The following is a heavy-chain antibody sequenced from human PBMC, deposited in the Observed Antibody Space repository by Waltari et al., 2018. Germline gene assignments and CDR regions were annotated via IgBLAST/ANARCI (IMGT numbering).Heavy chain of an antibody. CDR2: SNPNSGDT. J-gene: IGHJ4*02. Sequence: QVHLVQSGAEVKKPGASVKVSCKASGYTFTGYYRQWVRRAPGQGLEWMGRSNPNSGDTKYAQKFQGRVTLTRDTSINTAYMELSSLKSDDTAVYYCARDLGSDYGNRDYWGQGTLVTVPS. D-gene: IGHD4-17*01. CDR1: GYTFTGYY. V-gene: IGHV1-2*06. CDR3: ARDLGSDYGNRDY.